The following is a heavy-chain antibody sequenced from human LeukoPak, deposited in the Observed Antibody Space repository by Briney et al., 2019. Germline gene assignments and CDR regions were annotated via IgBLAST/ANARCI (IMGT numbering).Heavy chain of an antibody. CDR2: IKLDGSEK. V-gene: IGHV3-7*01. J-gene: IGHJ3*01. D-gene: IGHD5-18*01. Sequence: GGSLRLSCAASGFTFSAYWMTWIRQAPGKGLEWVANIKLDGSEKYYEDSVQGRFTISRDNARNSLYLQMNSLRAEDTAVYYCARDLTPTLKQLWYDALDLWGQGTTVTVSS. CDR3: ARDLTPTLKQLWYDALDL. CDR1: GFTFSAYW.